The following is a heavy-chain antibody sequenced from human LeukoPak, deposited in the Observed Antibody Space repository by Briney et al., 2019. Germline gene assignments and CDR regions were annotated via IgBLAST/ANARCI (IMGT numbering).Heavy chain of an antibody. D-gene: IGHD1-26*01. CDR1: GFTFSSYW. CDR3: ARGTGSYYSLGY. CDR2: INSDGSST. Sequence: GGSLRLSCAASGFTFSSYWMHWVRQAPGKGLVWVSRINSDGSSTSYADSVKGRFTISRDNAKNTLYLQMDSLRAEDTAMYYCARGTGSYYSLGYWGQGTMVTVSS. V-gene: IGHV3-74*01. J-gene: IGHJ4*02.